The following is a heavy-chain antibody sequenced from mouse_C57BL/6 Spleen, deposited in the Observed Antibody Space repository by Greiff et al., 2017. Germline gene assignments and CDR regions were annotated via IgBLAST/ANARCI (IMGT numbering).Heavy chain of an antibody. V-gene: IGHV1-64*01. Sequence: QVQLQQPGAELVKPGASVKLSCKASGYTFTSYWMHWVKQRPGQGLEWIGMIHPNSGSTNYNEKFKSKATLTVDKSSSTAYMQLSSLTSEDSAVYYCARSYDYAGYFDVWGTGTTVTVSS. CDR2: IHPNSGST. CDR1: GYTFTSYW. D-gene: IGHD2-4*01. CDR3: ARSYDYAGYFDV. J-gene: IGHJ1*03.